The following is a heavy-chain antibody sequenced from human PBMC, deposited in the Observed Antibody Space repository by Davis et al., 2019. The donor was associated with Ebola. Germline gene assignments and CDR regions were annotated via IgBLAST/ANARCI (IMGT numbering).Heavy chain of an antibody. V-gene: IGHV4-38-2*02. Sequence: GSLRLSCTVSDYSISSGYYWGWIRQPPGKGLGWNGTIYHSGSTYYNPSLESRVTISLDTSKNQFSLKLSSVTAADTAVYYCARGRYSYGYFDYWGQGTLVTVSS. CDR3: ARGRYSYGYFDY. CDR1: DYSISSGYY. CDR2: IYHSGST. J-gene: IGHJ4*02. D-gene: IGHD5-18*01.